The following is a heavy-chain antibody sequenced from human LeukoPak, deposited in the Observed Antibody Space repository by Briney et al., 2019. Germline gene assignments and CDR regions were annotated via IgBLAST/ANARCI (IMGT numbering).Heavy chain of an antibody. D-gene: IGHD3-22*01. CDR2: IYSGVTT. J-gene: IGHJ4*02. V-gene: IGHV3-53*01. Sequence: GGSLRLSCAASGFSVSSNYMSWVRQTPGKGLEWVSSIYSGVTTYYADSVKGRFTISRDNSKNTLYLQMNCLRAEDTAVYYCAKTPVVITHFDYWGQGTLVTVSS. CDR3: AKTPVVITHFDY. CDR1: GFSVSSNY.